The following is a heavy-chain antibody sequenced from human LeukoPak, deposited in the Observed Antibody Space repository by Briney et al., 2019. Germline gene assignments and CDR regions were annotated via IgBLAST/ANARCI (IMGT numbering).Heavy chain of an antibody. CDR1: GFTFNDYA. J-gene: IGHJ6*02. CDR2: INWNSGSI. V-gene: IGHV3-9*01. D-gene: IGHD3-16*02. Sequence: GRSLRLSCAASGFTFNDYAMHWVRQAPGKGLEWVSSINWNSGSITYADSVKGRFTISRDNAKNSLYLQKDSLRAEDTAFYYCAKDMGVGGIVASYYYSMDVWGQGTTVTVSS. CDR3: AKDMGVGGIVASYYYSMDV.